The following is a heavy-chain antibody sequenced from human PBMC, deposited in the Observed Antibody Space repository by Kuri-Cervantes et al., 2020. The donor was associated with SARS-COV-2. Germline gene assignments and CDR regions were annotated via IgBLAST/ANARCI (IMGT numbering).Heavy chain of an antibody. CDR2: IYTGGSS. Sequence: TLSLTCVGSGFTVSTNYMSWVRQAPGKGLEWVSVIYTGGSSHYADSVRGRFTISSDKSKNTLYLQMSSLRAEDTAVYYCARVRNVVARVVHAFDIWGQGTVVTVSS. CDR3: ARVRNVVARVVHAFDI. J-gene: IGHJ3*02. D-gene: IGHD5-12*01. CDR1: GFTVSTNY. V-gene: IGHV3-66*02.